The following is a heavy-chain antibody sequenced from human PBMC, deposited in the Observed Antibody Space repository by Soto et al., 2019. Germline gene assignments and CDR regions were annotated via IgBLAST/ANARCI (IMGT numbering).Heavy chain of an antibody. CDR1: GVSFSDSY. CDR2: ITNSGST. J-gene: IGHJ5*01. CDR3: ARGRTAIDKRWFHS. V-gene: IGHV4-34*01. D-gene: IGHD3-9*01. Sequence: PSETLSLTCAVFGVSFSDSYWSWIHQSPEKGLEWIGEITNSGSTYYNPSLKSRVTISGDTSKNQFSLEVRSVTAADTAVYFCARGRTAIDKRWFHSWGQGTPVTVSS.